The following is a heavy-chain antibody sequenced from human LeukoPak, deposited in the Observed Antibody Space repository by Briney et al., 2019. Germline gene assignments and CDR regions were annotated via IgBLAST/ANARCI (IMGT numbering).Heavy chain of an antibody. CDR1: GGSINSHY. D-gene: IGHD6-19*01. CDR2: IYYSRST. J-gene: IGHJ4*02. CDR3: VRRDNTGWNYFDY. Sequence: SETLSLTCTVSGGSINSHYWSWIRQPPGKGLEWIWVIYYSRSTKYNPSLKIRVTISVDTSKHYLSLKLSCVLAADTAIYYCVRRDNTGWNYFDYWGQGILVTVSS. V-gene: IGHV4-59*11.